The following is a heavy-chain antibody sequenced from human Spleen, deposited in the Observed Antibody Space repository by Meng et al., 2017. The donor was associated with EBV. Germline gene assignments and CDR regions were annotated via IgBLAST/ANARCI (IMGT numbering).Heavy chain of an antibody. CDR3: ARAGPHYYDSSGYYYQFDY. CDR1: GYNFTKYG. J-gene: IGHJ4*02. V-gene: IGHV1-18*01. D-gene: IGHD3-22*01. CDR2: ISTYNGNT. Sequence: QGQMGQCGAEVKKPGASVKVSCKPSGYNFTKYGISWVRQAPGQGLEWMGWISTYNGNTNYAQKLQGRVTLTTDTSTSTAYMELRSLRSDDTAVYYCARAGPHYYDSSGYYYQFDYWGQGTLVTVPS.